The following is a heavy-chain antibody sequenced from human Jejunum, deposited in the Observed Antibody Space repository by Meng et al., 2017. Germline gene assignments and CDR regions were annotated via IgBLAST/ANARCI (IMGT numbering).Heavy chain of an antibody. CDR2: INDSGST. V-gene: IGHV4-34*01. CDR3: ARGNEYSHYGADF. Sequence: QVKLQQWGAGLLKPSETMSLTCAVYGGSISDYYWTWIRQPPGKGLEWVGEINDSGSTNYNPSLKSRVTISVDTSKSQFYLRVSSVTAADTAVYYCARGNEYSHYGADFWGQGTLVTVSS. D-gene: IGHD4-11*01. CDR1: GGSISDYY. J-gene: IGHJ4*02.